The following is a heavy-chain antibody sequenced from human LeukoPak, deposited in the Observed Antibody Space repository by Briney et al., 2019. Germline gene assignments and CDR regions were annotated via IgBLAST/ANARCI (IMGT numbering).Heavy chain of an antibody. CDR3: ARGAMGCSGGSCYFRDLDY. D-gene: IGHD2-15*01. CDR1: GCSISSVSYY. Sequence: SETLSLTCTVSGCSISSVSYYWSWIRQPAGRGLEWIGRIYTSGSTNYNPSLKSRVTISVGTSKNHFSLKLSSVTAADEAVYYCARGAMGCSGGSCYFRDLDYWGQATLVTVSS. CDR2: IYTSGST. J-gene: IGHJ4*02. V-gene: IGHV4-61*02.